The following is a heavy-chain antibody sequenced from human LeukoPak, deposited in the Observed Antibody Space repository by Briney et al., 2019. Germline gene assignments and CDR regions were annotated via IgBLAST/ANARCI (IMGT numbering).Heavy chain of an antibody. CDR3: ARVTFYDESAYYYPHFGY. CDR2: IYPGDSDT. V-gene: IGHV5-51*01. CDR1: GYSFTSYW. Sequence: HGESLKISCKGSGYSFTSYWIAWARQMSGKGLEWMGIIYPGDSDTRYSPSLQGQVTISADKSASTAFLQWSSLRASDTAMYYCARVTFYDESAYYYPHFGYWGQGTLVTGSS. J-gene: IGHJ4*02. D-gene: IGHD3-22*01.